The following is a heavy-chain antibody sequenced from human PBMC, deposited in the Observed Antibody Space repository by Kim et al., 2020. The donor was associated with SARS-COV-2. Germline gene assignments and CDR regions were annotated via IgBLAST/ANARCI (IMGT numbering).Heavy chain of an antibody. Sequence: GGSLRLSCVASGFTFSDSPMHWVRQASGKGLEWVGRIRSKANSYATAYAASLKGRFTISRDDSKNTAYLQMNSLKTEDTAVYYCARVPPDYDKFYDSFDIWGQGTMVTVSS. J-gene: IGHJ3*02. CDR3: ARVPPDYDKFYDSFDI. CDR2: IRSKANSYAT. CDR1: GFTFSDSP. V-gene: IGHV3-73*01. D-gene: IGHD3-22*01.